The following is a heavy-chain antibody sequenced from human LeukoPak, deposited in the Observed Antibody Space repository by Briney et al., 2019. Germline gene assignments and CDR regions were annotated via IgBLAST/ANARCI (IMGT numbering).Heavy chain of an antibody. Sequence: GRSLRLSCAASGFTFSSYALRWVRQAPGGVLEWVAVISYDGSNKYYADSVKGRFTISGDNSKNTLYLQMNSLRAEDTAVYYCARDRAVVVAALYYYYYGMDVWGKGTTVTVSS. V-gene: IGHV3-30*04. CDR1: GFTFSSYA. D-gene: IGHD2-15*01. CDR3: ARDRAVVVAALYYYYYGMDV. J-gene: IGHJ6*04. CDR2: ISYDGSNK.